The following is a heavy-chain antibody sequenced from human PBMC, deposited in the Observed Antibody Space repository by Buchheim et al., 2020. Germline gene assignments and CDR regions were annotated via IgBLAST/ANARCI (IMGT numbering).Heavy chain of an antibody. CDR2: INHSGST. CDR3: ARLSLLGYCSGGSCYYYGMDV. D-gene: IGHD2-15*01. CDR1: GGSFSGYY. V-gene: IGHV4-34*01. J-gene: IGHJ6*02. Sequence: QVQLQQWGAGLLKPSETLSLTCAVYGGSFSGYYWSWIRQPPGKGLEWIGEINHSGSTNYNPSLKSRVTISVDTSQNQLSLKLSSVTAADTAVYYCARLSLLGYCSGGSCYYYGMDVWGQGTT.